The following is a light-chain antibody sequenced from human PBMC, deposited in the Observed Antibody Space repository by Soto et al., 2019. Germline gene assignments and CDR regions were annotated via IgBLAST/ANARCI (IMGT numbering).Light chain of an antibody. CDR1: SSNIGSNT. CDR2: STS. CDR3: AAWDDRLDVYV. V-gene: IGLV1-44*01. J-gene: IGLJ1*01. Sequence: ALTQPPSASGTPGQIVAISCSGSSSNIGSNTATWYQQLPGTAPKLLIYSTSQRSSGVPGRFSGSKSGASASLSISGLQSEDEADYYCAAWDDRLDVYVFGTGTKVTVL.